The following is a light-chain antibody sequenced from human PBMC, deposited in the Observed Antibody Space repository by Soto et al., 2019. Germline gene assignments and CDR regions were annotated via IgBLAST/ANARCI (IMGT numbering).Light chain of an antibody. CDR2: DAS. J-gene: IGKJ1*01. Sequence: DIQMTQSPSTLYASVGDRVTITCRASQSVSSWLAWYQQKPGKAPKLLIYDASSLDSGVPSRFSGSGSGTEFTLTISSLQPDDFATYYCQQHSSYWTFGQGTKVEIK. V-gene: IGKV1-5*01. CDR3: QQHSSYWT. CDR1: QSVSSW.